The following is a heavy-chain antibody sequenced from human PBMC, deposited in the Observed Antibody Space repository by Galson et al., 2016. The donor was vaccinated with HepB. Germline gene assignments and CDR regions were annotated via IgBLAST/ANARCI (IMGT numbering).Heavy chain of an antibody. CDR3: AKDGGDTEMVPYYFDY. V-gene: IGHV3-9*01. CDR2: ISVNGVNI. CDR1: GFTFDAYA. D-gene: IGHD5-18*01. J-gene: IGHJ4*02. Sequence: SLRLSCAASGFTFDAYAMHWVRQAPGKGLEWVSGISVNGVNIGYADSVNGRFTISRDNAKNSLYLQMNGLRPEDTALYYCAKDGGDTEMVPYYFDYWGQGTLVVVSS.